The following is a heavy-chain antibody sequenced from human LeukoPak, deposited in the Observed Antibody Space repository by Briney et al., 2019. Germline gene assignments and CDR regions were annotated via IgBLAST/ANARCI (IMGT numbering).Heavy chain of an antibody. D-gene: IGHD6-6*01. V-gene: IGHV3-7*01. CDR3: ARVASYAFDI. CDR2: IRQDGSER. J-gene: IGHJ3*02. Sequence: PGGSLRLFCAASGFTFSSYWMSWVRQAPGKGLEWVANIRQDGSERYYVDSLKGQFTISRDNAKNSLYLQMNSLRAEDTAVYYCARVASYAFDIWGQGTMVTVSS. CDR1: GFTFSSYW.